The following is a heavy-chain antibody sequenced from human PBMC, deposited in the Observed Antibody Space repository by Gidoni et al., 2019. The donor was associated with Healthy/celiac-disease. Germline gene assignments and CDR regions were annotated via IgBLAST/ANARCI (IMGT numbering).Heavy chain of an antibody. V-gene: IGHV7-4-1*02. J-gene: IGHJ6*02. CDR1: GYTFTSYA. CDR3: ARGGIVGATTGGYYYYYGMDV. CDR2: INTNTGNP. D-gene: IGHD1-26*01. Sequence: QVQLVQSGSELKKPGASVKVYCKASGYTFTSYAMNWVRQAPGQGLEWMGWINTNTGNPTYAQGFTGRFVFSLDTSVSTAYLQISSLKAEDTAVYYCARGGIVGATTGGYYYYYGMDVWGQGTTVTVSS.